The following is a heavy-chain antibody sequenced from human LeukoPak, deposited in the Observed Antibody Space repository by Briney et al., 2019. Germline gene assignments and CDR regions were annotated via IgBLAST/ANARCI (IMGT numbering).Heavy chain of an antibody. CDR2: ISGSGGSK. Sequence: GGSLRLSCAASGFTFSSYAMSWVRQAPGKGLEWVSAISGSGGSKYYADSVKGRFTISRDNSKNTLYLQMNSLRAEDTAVYYCAMSGQWLVYYYYYGMDVWGQGTTVTVSS. CDR3: AMSGQWLVYYYYYGMDV. V-gene: IGHV3-23*01. J-gene: IGHJ6*02. CDR1: GFTFSSYA. D-gene: IGHD6-19*01.